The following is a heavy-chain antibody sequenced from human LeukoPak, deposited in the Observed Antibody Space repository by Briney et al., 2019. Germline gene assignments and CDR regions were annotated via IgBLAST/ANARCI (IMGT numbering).Heavy chain of an antibody. Sequence: SETLSLTCTVSGGSISSYYWSWIRQPPGKGLEWIGYIYYCGSTNYNPSLKSRVTISVDTSKNQFSLKLSPVTAADTAVYYCARRLSSIAARFDYWGQGTLVTVSS. D-gene: IGHD6-6*01. J-gene: IGHJ4*02. CDR3: ARRLSSIAARFDY. V-gene: IGHV4-59*08. CDR1: GGSISSYY. CDR2: IYYCGST.